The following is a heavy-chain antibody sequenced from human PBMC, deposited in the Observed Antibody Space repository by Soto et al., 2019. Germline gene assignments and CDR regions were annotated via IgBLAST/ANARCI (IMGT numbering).Heavy chain of an antibody. CDR2: IDWDDDK. D-gene: IGHD6-19*01. J-gene: IGHJ4*01. Sequence: GSVPTLVNPTRTLTLTCTFSGFSLSTNGMRVSWIRQPPGKALEWLARIDWDDDKFYNTSLKSRLTISKDTSKNQVVLTMTNVDPVDTATYYCARIRTSSSGWFVFDYWGHGTLVTVSS. CDR3: ARIRTSSSGWFVFDY. CDR1: GFSLSTNGMR. V-gene: IGHV2-70*04.